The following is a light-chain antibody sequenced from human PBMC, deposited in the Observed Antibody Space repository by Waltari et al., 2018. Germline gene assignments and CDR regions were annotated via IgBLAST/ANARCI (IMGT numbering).Light chain of an antibody. CDR1: QSILYSSNNKNY. CDR2: WAS. CDR3: QQYYSTPFT. J-gene: IGKJ4*01. Sequence: DIVMTQSPDSLAVSLGERATINCKSTQSILYSSNNKNYLAWYQQKPGHAPKLLFYWASTRESGVPDRFSGSGSGTDFTLTISSLQTEDVAVYYCQQYYSTPFTFGGGTKVEIK. V-gene: IGKV4-1*01.